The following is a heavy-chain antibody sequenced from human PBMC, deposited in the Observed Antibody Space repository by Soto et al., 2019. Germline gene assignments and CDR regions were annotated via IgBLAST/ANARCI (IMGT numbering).Heavy chain of an antibody. CDR2: ISYSGPT. Sequence: QVQLQESGPGLVKPSQTLSLTCTVSGDSISSNNNYWSWIRQPPGEGLEWLGFISYSGPTSYSPSLKSRVAISLDTSKNQFSLSLSSVTAADTAVYYCARGRGYSYGLDPWGQGTLVTVSS. CDR1: GDSISSNNNY. J-gene: IGHJ5*02. CDR3: ARGRGYSYGLDP. V-gene: IGHV4-30-4*01. D-gene: IGHD5-18*01.